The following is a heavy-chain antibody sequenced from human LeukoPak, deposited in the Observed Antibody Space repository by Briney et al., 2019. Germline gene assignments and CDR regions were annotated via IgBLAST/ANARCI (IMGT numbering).Heavy chain of an antibody. CDR1: GFTFDDYA. J-gene: IGHJ5*02. CDR3: ARDSTIFGVVTDNWFDP. V-gene: IGHV3-9*01. D-gene: IGHD3-3*01. CDR2: ISWNSGSI. Sequence: GGSLRLSCAASGFTFDDYAMHWVRQAPGKGLEWVSGISWNSGSIGYADSVKGRFTISRDNAKNSLYLQMNSLRAEDTAVYYCARDSTIFGVVTDNWFDPWGQGTLVTVSS.